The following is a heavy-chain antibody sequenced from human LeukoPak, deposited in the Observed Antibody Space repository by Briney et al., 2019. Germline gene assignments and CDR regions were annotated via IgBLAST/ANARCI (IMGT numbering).Heavy chain of an antibody. Sequence: PGGSLRLSCAASGFTFSNYAMHWVRQAPGKGLEWVAVIWYDGSNKYYVGSVKGRFTISRDNSKNTLYLQMNNLRAGDTAVYYCAKDPHGSYGPRYYFDYWGQGTLVTISS. CDR1: GFTFSNYA. V-gene: IGHV3-33*06. CDR3: AKDPHGSYGPRYYFDY. D-gene: IGHD5-18*01. J-gene: IGHJ4*02. CDR2: IWYDGSNK.